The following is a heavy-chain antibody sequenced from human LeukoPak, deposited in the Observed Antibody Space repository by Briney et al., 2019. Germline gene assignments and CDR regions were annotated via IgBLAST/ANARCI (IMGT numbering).Heavy chain of an antibody. CDR1: GGSISSSSYY. CDR3: ARHCSSASCYVY. V-gene: IGHV4-39*01. D-gene: IGHD2-2*01. J-gene: IGHJ4*02. CDR2: IYYSGST. Sequence: SETPSLTCTVSGGSISSSSYYWGWIRQPPGKGLEWIGSIYYSGSTYYNPSLKSRVTISVDTSKNQFSLKLSSVTAADTAVYYCARHCSSASCYVYWGQGTLVTVSS.